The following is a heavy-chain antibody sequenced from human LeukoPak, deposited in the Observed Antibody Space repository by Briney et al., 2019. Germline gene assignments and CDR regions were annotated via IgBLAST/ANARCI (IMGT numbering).Heavy chain of an antibody. D-gene: IGHD6-13*01. CDR1: GYTFTSYG. Sequence: GASVKVSCKASGYTFTSYGISWVRQAPGQGLEWMGWISAYNGNTNYAQKLQGRVTTTTDTSTSTAYMELRSLRSDDTAVYYCARWPYSSSWYYFDYWGQGTLVTVSS. V-gene: IGHV1-18*01. CDR3: ARWPYSSSWYYFDY. J-gene: IGHJ4*02. CDR2: ISAYNGNT.